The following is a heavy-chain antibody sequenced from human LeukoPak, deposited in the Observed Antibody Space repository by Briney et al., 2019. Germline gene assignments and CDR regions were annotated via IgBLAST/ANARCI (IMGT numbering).Heavy chain of an antibody. CDR2: INWNGGST. CDR3: AREGEISGYYYDAFDI. D-gene: IGHD3-22*01. V-gene: IGHV3-20*01. CDR1: GFTFDDYG. J-gene: IGHJ3*02. Sequence: GGSLRLSCAASGFTFDDYGMSWVRQAPGKGLEWVSGINWNGGSTGYADSVKGRFTISRDNAKNSLYLQMNSLRAEDTALYHCAREGEISGYYYDAFDIWGQGTMVTVSS.